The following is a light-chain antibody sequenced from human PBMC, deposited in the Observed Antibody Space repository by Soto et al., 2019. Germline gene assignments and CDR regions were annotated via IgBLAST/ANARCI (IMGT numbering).Light chain of an antibody. CDR1: SSDVGGYNY. J-gene: IGLJ1*01. Sequence: QSALTQPPSASGSPGQSVTISCTGTSSDVGGYNYVSWYQQHPGKAPKLMIYEVSKRPSGVPDRFSGSKSGNTASLSVSLLQAEDEADYYCSSYAGSNNLVFGTGTKVTV. CDR2: EVS. V-gene: IGLV2-8*01. CDR3: SSYAGSNNLV.